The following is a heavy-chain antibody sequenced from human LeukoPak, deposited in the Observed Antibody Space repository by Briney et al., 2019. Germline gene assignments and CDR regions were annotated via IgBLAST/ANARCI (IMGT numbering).Heavy chain of an antibody. CDR1: GFTLSSYS. CDR2: ISSGSTYI. CDR3: ARDRIYSGIYHDTFDI. Sequence: GGSLRLSCAASGFTLSSYSMSWVRQAPGKGLEWVSSISSGSTYIYYADSMKGRFTISRDNAKNSLYLQMNTLRAEDTAVYYCARDRIYSGIYHDTFDIWGHGTMVTVSS. V-gene: IGHV3-21*01. D-gene: IGHD1-26*01. J-gene: IGHJ3*02.